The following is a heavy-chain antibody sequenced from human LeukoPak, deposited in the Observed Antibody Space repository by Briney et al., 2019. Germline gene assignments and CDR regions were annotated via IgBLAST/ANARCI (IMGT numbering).Heavy chain of an antibody. CDR2: IYPGDSDT. CDR1: GYTFTNYW. D-gene: IGHD4-17*01. V-gene: IGHV5-51*01. Sequence: GESLKISCKGSGYTFTNYWIGWVRQMPGKGLEWMGIIYPGDSDTRYNPSFQDQVTISADKSISTAYLQWSSLKASDTAIYYCARREKTTEIFDHWGQGTLVSVSS. CDR3: ARREKTTEIFDH. J-gene: IGHJ4*02.